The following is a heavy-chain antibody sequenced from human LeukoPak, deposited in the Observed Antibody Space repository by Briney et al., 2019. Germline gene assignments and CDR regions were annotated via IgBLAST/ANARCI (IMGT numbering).Heavy chain of an antibody. D-gene: IGHD6-19*01. V-gene: IGHV4-4*07. CDR3: ANQDSSGWWNYSGY. Sequence: SETLSHTRTVPGGSPCRYFGSCIRPPAGEGLEWSGHLYTSVSTNYNPSLKSRVTISVDTSKSQFSLNLSSVTAADTAVNYCANQDSSGWWNYSGYWGQGNLVTVSS. J-gene: IGHJ4*02. CDR2: LYTSVST. CDR1: GGSPCRYF.